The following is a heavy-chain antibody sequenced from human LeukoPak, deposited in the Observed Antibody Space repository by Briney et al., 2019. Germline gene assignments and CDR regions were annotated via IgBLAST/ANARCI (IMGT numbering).Heavy chain of an antibody. D-gene: IGHD6-19*01. CDR2: IKPDGSEK. CDR1: GFTLSSYW. V-gene: IGHV3-7*01. J-gene: IGHJ4*02. Sequence: QPGGSLRLSCAVSGFTLSSYWMSWVRQAPGKGLEWVANIKPDGSEKYYVDSAKGRFTVSRDNAENSLYLQMNSLRAEDTAVYYCARWGCSSGSSGLSCHGDYWGQGTLVTVSS. CDR3: ARWGCSSGSSGLSCHGDY.